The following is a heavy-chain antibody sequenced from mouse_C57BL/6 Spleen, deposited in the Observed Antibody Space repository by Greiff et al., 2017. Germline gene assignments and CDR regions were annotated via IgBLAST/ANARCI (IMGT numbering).Heavy chain of an antibody. J-gene: IGHJ2*01. CDR3: TLRQLRLPYFDY. CDR1: GFTFSDAW. Sequence: EVKVEESGGGSVQPGGSMKLSCAASGFTFSDAWMDWVRQSPEKGLEWVAEIRNKANNHATYYAESVKGRFTISRDDSKSSVYLQMNSLRAEDTGIYYCTLRQLRLPYFDYWGQGTTLTVSS. CDR2: IRNKANNHAT. V-gene: IGHV6-6*01. D-gene: IGHD3-2*02.